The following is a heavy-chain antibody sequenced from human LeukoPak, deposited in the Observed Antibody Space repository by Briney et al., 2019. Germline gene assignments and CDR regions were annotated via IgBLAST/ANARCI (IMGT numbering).Heavy chain of an antibody. CDR1: GITFSSYG. CDR2: ISSTGGTT. CDR3: AKCGGSYTKYGGYFDY. D-gene: IGHD1-26*01. Sequence: PGGSLRLSCAASGITFSSYGMSWVRQAPGKGLEWVSSISSTGGTTYYADSVKGRFTISRDNSKNTLYLQMNSLRAEDTAVYYCAKCGGSYTKYGGYFDYWGQGTLVTVSS. V-gene: IGHV3-23*01. J-gene: IGHJ4*02.